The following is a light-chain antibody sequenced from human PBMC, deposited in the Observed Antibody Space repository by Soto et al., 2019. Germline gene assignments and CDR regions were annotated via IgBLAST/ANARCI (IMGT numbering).Light chain of an antibody. V-gene: IGKV3-20*01. CDR1: QSISSSY. CDR2: GAS. J-gene: IGKJ1*01. Sequence: EIVLTQSPGTLSLSPGERATLSCRASQSISSSYLAWYQQKPGQAPRLLIYGASSRATGIPDRFSGSGSGTDFTLTISRLEPEDFAVYYCQQYASSPRTFGQWTKVEIK. CDR3: QQYASSPRT.